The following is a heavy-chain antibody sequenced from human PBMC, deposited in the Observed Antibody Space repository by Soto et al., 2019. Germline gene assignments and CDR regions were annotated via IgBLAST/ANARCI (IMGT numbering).Heavy chain of an antibody. D-gene: IGHD2-15*01. V-gene: IGHV4-31*03. CDR2: IYDSGST. CDR3: ARDPIDCSGGSCYDY. CDR1: GGSISSGGYY. J-gene: IGHJ4*02. Sequence: SETLSLTCTVSGGSISSGGYYWSWIRQHPGKGLEWIGYIYDSGSTCYNPSLKSRVTISVDTSKNQFSLKLSSVTAADTAVYYCARDPIDCSGGSCYDYWGQGTLVTVSS.